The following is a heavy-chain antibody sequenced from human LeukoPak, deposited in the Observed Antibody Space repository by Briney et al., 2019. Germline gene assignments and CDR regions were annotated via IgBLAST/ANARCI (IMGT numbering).Heavy chain of an antibody. CDR2: INHSGST. V-gene: IGHV4-34*01. CDR1: GGSFSDYY. D-gene: IGHD1-26*01. Sequence: SETLSLTCAVYGGSFSDYYWTWIRQPPGKGLEWIGEINHSGSTNYNPSLKSRVTISLDTSKNQFSLNLSSVTAADTAVYYCVSPTRAGRHFDYWGQGTLVTVSS. J-gene: IGHJ4*02. CDR3: VSPTRAGRHFDY.